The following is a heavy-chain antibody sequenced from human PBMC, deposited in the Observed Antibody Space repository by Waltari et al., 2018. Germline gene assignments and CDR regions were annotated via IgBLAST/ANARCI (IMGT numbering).Heavy chain of an antibody. V-gene: IGHV3-23*01. J-gene: IGHJ4*02. Sequence: EVQLLESGGGLVQPGGSLRLSCAASGFTFSSYAMSWVRQAPGKVLEWVSAISGSGGSTYYADSVKGRFTISRDNSKNTLYLQMNSLRAEDTAVYYCAKDYGEMRNDFWSGYSGGVDYFDYWGQGTLVTVSS. D-gene: IGHD3-3*01. CDR3: AKDYGEMRNDFWSGYSGGVDYFDY. CDR1: GFTFSSYA. CDR2: ISGSGGST.